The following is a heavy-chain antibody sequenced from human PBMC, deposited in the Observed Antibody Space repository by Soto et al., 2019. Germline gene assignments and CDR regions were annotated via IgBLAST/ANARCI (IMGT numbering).Heavy chain of an antibody. Sequence: GGSLRLSCAASGFTFSSYAMSWVRQAPGKGLEWVSAISGSGGSTYYADSVKGRFTISRDNSKNTLYLQMNSLRAEDTAVYYCAKDPGDSSSPIGAGYWGQGTLVTVSS. CDR2: ISGSGGST. CDR3: AKDPGDSSSPIGAGY. J-gene: IGHJ4*02. D-gene: IGHD6-6*01. CDR1: GFTFSSYA. V-gene: IGHV3-23*01.